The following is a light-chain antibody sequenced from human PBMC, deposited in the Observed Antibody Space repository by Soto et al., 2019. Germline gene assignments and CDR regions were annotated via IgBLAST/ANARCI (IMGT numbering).Light chain of an antibody. V-gene: IGKV3-11*01. CDR1: QSVSSY. J-gene: IGKJ1*01. CDR3: QQRSNRPSGP. Sequence: EIVLTQSPATLSLSPGERATLSCRASQSVSSYLAWYQQKPGQAPRLLIYDASNRATGIPARFSGSGYGTDFTLTISTIEPEDFAVNYCQQRSNRPSGPFGQGTQVEIK. CDR2: DAS.